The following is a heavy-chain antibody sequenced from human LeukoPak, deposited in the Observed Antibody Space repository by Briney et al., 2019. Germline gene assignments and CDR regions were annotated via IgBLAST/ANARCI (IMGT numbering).Heavy chain of an antibody. D-gene: IGHD1/OR15-1a*01. J-gene: IGHJ4*02. CDR3: VLSGTADTDYAF. V-gene: IGHV3-74*01. Sequence: GGSVRLLRAAPGFTYSTYCMHCARQAPGKGLVWVSHINSDGSSTSYADSVKGRFTISRDNAKNTLYLQMNSLRAEDTAVYYCVLSGTADTDYAFWSQGTLVTVSS. CDR2: INSDGSST. CDR1: GFTYSTYC.